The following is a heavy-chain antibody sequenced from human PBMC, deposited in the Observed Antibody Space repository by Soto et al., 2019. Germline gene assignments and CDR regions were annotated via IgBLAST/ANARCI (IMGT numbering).Heavy chain of an antibody. J-gene: IGHJ6*02. Sequence: WQPLTLPCAISGDSVSSNSAASNWIRQSPSRGLEWLGRTYYRSKWYNDYAVSVKSRITIHPDTSKNQFSLQLNSVTPEDTAVYYCARWLYDYYYYGMDVWGQGTTVSVS. CDR2: TYYRSKWYN. CDR3: ARWLYDYYYYGMDV. V-gene: IGHV6-1*01. D-gene: IGHD6-19*01. CDR1: GDSVSSNSAA.